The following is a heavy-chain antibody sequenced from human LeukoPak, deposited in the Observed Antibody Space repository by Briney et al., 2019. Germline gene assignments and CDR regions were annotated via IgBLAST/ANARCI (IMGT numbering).Heavy chain of an antibody. V-gene: IGHV1-2*02. Sequence: ASVKVSCKASGYAFTVYYMHWVRQAPGQGLEWMGWINPNSGGTNYAQKFQGRVTMTRDTSISTAYMELSRLRSDDTAVYYCARDLEYYYDSSGYYYSDWGQGTLVTVSS. CDR2: INPNSGGT. CDR3: ARDLEYYYDSSGYYYSD. J-gene: IGHJ4*02. CDR1: GYAFTVYY. D-gene: IGHD3-22*01.